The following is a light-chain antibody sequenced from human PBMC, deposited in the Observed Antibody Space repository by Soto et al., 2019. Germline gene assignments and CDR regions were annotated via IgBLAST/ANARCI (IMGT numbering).Light chain of an antibody. CDR3: QHHYSYPLT. Sequence: IQVTQSPSSLSASVGDRVTITCRASQGITSNLAWYQQKPGKAPKLLIYAASALQTGASSRFSVSGYVTDFALTISSLQPEDFVTYVGQHHYSYPLTVGGGTTVEF. CDR1: QGITSN. J-gene: IGKJ4*01. CDR2: AAS. V-gene: IGKV1-9*01.